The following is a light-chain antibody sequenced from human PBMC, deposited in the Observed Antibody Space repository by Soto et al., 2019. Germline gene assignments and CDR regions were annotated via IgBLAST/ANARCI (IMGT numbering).Light chain of an antibody. J-gene: IGLJ2*01. Sequence: QLVLTQPPSASGTPGQRVSITCSGSDSNIGSNSVHWYQQVRGMAPKLLVYTSDQRPSGVPDRFSGSKSVTSASLAISGLRAEDEAEYYCATWDDGLSGVLFGGGTKLTVL. V-gene: IGLV1-47*01. CDR3: ATWDDGLSGVL. CDR1: DSNIGSNS. CDR2: TSD.